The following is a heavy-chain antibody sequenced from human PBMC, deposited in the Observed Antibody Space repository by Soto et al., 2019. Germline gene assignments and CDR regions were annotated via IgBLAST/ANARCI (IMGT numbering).Heavy chain of an antibody. CDR3: TTDSYSTIIIVRFDY. J-gene: IGHJ4*01. CDR2: IKSKTDGGTT. Sequence: GGSLRLACAAAGFTITNALRNWVSQTPGNGLEWVGRIKSKTDGGTTDYAAPVKGRFAISRDDSNNMVYLQMNGLKIEDTAVYYCTTDSYSTIIIVRFDYWGHGTLVTVSS. CDR1: GFTITNAL. D-gene: IGHD3-22*01. V-gene: IGHV3-15*07.